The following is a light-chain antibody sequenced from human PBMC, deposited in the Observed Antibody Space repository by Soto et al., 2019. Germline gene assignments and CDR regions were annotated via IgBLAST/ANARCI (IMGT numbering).Light chain of an antibody. CDR3: QQYGSSPRYS. J-gene: IGKJ2*03. V-gene: IGKV3-20*01. CDR2: AVS. Sequence: DIVLTQSPGTLSLSPGERATLSCRASQSVDSRYLAWYQQKPGQAPSLLIYAVSSRATCIPDRFSGSGSGTDFTLTISRLEPEDFAEYYCQQYGSSPRYSFGQGTKLEIK. CDR1: QSVDSRY.